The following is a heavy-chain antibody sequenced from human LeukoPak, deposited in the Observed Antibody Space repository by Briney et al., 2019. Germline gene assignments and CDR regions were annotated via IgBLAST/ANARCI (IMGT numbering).Heavy chain of an antibody. Sequence: AAVKVSCKASGYTFTGYGLSWVRQAPGQGLEWMGCISAYTGDTNYARKVQGRVTLTTDTSTSTAYMELRSLTSDDTAIYYCARAYPQGVVVVPATIGRTFDIWGQGTRVIVSS. CDR2: ISAYTGDT. CDR3: ARAYPQGVVVVPATIGRTFDI. CDR1: GYTFTGYG. D-gene: IGHD2-2*02. J-gene: IGHJ3*02. V-gene: IGHV1-18*01.